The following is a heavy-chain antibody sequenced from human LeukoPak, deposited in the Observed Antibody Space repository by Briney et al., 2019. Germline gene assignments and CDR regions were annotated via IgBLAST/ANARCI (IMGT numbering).Heavy chain of an antibody. D-gene: IGHD3-22*01. V-gene: IGHV3-64*01. J-gene: IGHJ4*02. Sequence: PGGSLRLSCAASGFTFSSHAMHWVRQAPGKGLEYVSAISSNGGSTYYANSVKGRFTISRDNSKNTLYLQMGSLRAEDMAVYYCARYYYDSSGYYYDYWGQGTLVTVSS. CDR3: ARYYYDSSGYYYDY. CDR2: ISSNGGST. CDR1: GFTFSSHA.